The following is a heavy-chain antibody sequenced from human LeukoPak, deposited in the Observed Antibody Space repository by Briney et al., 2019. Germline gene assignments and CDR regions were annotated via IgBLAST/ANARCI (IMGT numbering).Heavy chain of an antibody. D-gene: IGHD3-22*01. V-gene: IGHV4-30-2*01. CDR3: ARTLHYHDSSGYTYYFDY. CDR1: GGSISSGGYS. Sequence: PSETLSLTCAVSGGSISSGGYSWSWIRQPPGKGLEWIGYIYHSGSTYYNPSLKSRVTISVDRSKNQFSLKLSSVTAADTAVYYCARTLHYHDSSGYTYYFDYWGQGTLVTVSS. J-gene: IGHJ4*02. CDR2: IYHSGST.